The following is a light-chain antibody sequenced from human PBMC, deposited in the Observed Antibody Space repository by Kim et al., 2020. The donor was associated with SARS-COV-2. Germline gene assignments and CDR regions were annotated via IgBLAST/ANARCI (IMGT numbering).Light chain of an antibody. Sequence: VSPGQTASITCSGDKLGDKYACWYKQKPGRSPVLVIYQDSKRPSGIPERFSGSNSGNTATLTISGTQAMDEADYYCQAWDSSTVVFGGGTQLTVL. J-gene: IGLJ2*01. CDR1: KLGDKY. CDR2: QDS. V-gene: IGLV3-1*01. CDR3: QAWDSSTVV.